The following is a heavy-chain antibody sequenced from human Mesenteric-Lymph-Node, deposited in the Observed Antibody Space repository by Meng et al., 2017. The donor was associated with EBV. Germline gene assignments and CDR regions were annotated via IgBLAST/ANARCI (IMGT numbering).Heavy chain of an antibody. Sequence: QVQLVQSGAEVKKPGAPGKVSCKASGYTFTTYTLHWVRQAPGQGLEWMGIINPSAGSTNYAPKLRGRVSMTRDTSTSTVYIELSSLRSEDTAVYYCARAQTEYGSGPGYWGQGTLVTVSS. V-gene: IGHV1-46*04. CDR1: GYTFTTYT. CDR3: ARAQTEYGSGPGY. J-gene: IGHJ4*02. CDR2: INPSAGST. D-gene: IGHD3-10*01.